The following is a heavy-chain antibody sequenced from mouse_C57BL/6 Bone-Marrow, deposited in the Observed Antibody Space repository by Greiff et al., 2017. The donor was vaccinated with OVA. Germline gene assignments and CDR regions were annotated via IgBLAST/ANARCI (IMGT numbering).Heavy chain of an antibody. CDR3: ARGPLYYCGSSGFAY. CDR1: GFTFSDYG. Sequence: EVQLVESGGGLVKPGGSLKLSCAASGFTFSDYGMHWVRQAPEKGLEWVAYISSGSSTIYYADKVKGRFTISRDNAKHTLFLQMTSLRSEDTAMYYCARGPLYYCGSSGFAYWGKGTLVTVSA. J-gene: IGHJ3*01. CDR2: ISSGSSTI. V-gene: IGHV5-17*01. D-gene: IGHD1-1*01.